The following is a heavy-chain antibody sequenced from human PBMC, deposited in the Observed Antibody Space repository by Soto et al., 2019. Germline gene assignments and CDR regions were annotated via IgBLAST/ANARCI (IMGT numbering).Heavy chain of an antibody. V-gene: IGHV5-51*01. CDR1: GYSFTSYW. CDR3: ARFKYSSSPYYYYGMDV. Sequence: PGESLKISCKGSGYSFTSYWIGWVRQMPGKGLEWMGIIYPGDSDTRYSPSFQGQVTISADKSISTAYLQWSSLKASDTAMYYCARFKYSSSPYYYYGMDVWGQGTTVTVSS. D-gene: IGHD6-6*01. J-gene: IGHJ6*02. CDR2: IYPGDSDT.